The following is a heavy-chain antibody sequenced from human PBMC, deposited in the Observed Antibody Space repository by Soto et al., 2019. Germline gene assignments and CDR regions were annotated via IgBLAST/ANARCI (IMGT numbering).Heavy chain of an antibody. CDR2: ISYDGSNK. V-gene: IGHV3-30*18. D-gene: IGHD3-22*01. Sequence: VGSLRLSCAASGFTFSSYGMHWVRQAPGKGLEWVAVISYDGSNKYYADSVKGRFTISRDNSKNTLYLQMNSLRAEDTAVYYCAKDHIPRVVITYYYYYGMDVWGQGTTVTVSS. J-gene: IGHJ6*02. CDR3: AKDHIPRVVITYYYYYGMDV. CDR1: GFTFSSYG.